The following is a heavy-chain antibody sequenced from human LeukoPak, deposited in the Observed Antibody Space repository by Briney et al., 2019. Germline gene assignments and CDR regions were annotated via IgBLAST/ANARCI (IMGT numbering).Heavy chain of an antibody. J-gene: IGHJ5*02. V-gene: IGHV5-51*01. CDR2: IYPGDSDT. D-gene: IGHD2-15*01. CDR3: ARLVGPFCLHNWFDP. Sequence: GESPKISCKGSGYSFTSYWIGWVRQMPGKGLEGMGIIYPGDSDTRYSPSFQGQVTISADKSISTDYLQWSSLKDSDTVMYYCARLVGPFCLHNWFDPWGQGTLVTVSS. CDR1: GYSFTSYW.